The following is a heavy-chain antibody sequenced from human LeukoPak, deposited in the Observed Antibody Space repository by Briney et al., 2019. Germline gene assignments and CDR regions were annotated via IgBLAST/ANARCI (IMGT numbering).Heavy chain of an antibody. V-gene: IGHV3-30*02. D-gene: IGHD2-2*01. CDR2: IRYDGSNK. CDR3: AKEAQGCSINSCYFDS. CDR1: RFTFSSYW. Sequence: GGSLRLSCAASRFTFSSYWMSWVRQAPGKGLEWVAFIRYDGSNKYYADSVKGRFTISRDNSKNTLYLQMNSLRADDTAVYYCAKEAQGCSINSCYFDSWGQGTLVTVSS. J-gene: IGHJ4*02.